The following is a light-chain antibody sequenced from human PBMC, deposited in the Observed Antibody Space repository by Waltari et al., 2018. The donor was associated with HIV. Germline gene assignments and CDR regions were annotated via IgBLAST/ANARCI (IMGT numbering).Light chain of an antibody. CDR2: WAS. CDR3: QQYYNTPQT. CDR1: HSVLYSSGNKNY. V-gene: IGKV4-1*01. J-gene: IGKJ2*01. Sequence: DIVMTQSPDSLAVYLGERATIHCRSSHSVLYSSGNKNYLAWYQQKPGQPPKLLIYWASTRESWVPDRFSGSGSGTDFTLTISSLQAEDVAVYYCQQYYNTPQTFGQGTKLEIK.